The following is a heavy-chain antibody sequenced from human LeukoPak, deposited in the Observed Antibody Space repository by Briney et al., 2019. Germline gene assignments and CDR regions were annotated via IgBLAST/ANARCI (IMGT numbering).Heavy chain of an antibody. D-gene: IGHD6-13*01. J-gene: IGHJ4*02. CDR1: GGSITSYY. Sequence: SETLSLTCTASGGSITSYYWSWIRQPPGKGLEWIGYLFHSGTRRYNPSLKSRVTISADTTKNQIFLTLNSTTAADTAVYYCARRRGWKQQLVYFDYWGQGTLATVSS. CDR3: ARRRGWKQQLVYFDY. CDR2: LFHSGTR. V-gene: IGHV4-59*08.